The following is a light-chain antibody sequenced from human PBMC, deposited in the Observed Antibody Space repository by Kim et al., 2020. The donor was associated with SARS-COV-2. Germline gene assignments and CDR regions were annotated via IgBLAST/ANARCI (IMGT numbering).Light chain of an antibody. V-gene: IGKV3-20*01. CDR1: QNVSTTF. CDR2: GAT. J-gene: IGKJ1*01. CDR3: QQFVTSPLT. Sequence: SAGERATLSCTASQNVSTTFIAWYQQRPGQPPRLLISGATSRAPDIPDRFSGSGSGTEFTLTISRLEPGDFAVYYCQQFVTSPLTFGQGTKVDIK.